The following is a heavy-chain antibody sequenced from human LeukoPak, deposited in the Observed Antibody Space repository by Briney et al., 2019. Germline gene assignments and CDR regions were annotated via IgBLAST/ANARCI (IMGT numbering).Heavy chain of an antibody. Sequence: GGSLRLSCAASGFTFSSYSMNWVRQAPGKGLEWVSSISSRSSYTYYADSVKGRFTISRDNAKNSLYLQMNSLRAEDTAVYYCARGGCDGGSCYNDYWGQGTLVTVSS. CDR2: ISSRSSYT. CDR3: ARGGCDGGSCYNDY. V-gene: IGHV3-21*01. J-gene: IGHJ4*02. D-gene: IGHD2-15*01. CDR1: GFTFSSYS.